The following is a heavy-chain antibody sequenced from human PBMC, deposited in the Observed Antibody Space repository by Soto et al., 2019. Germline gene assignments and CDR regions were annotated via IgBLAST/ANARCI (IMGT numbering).Heavy chain of an antibody. CDR3: ARDLGYCTNDICYTTYYFDY. V-gene: IGHV1-2*04. CDR1: GYTFTGYY. J-gene: IGHJ4*02. CDR2: INPNSGAT. Sequence: ASVKVSCKASGYTFTGYYIHWVRQAPGQGLEWMGWINPNSGATNYAQKFQGWVTMTRDTSISTAYMELSRLRSADTAVYYCARDLGYCTNDICYTTYYFDYWGQGTLVTVPS. D-gene: IGHD2-8*01.